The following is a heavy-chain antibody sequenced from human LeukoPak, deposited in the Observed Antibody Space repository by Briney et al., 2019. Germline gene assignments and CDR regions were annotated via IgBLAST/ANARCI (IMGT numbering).Heavy chain of an antibody. J-gene: IGHJ5*02. CDR3: ARTRQYSSSWYCWFDP. CDR1: GYTFTSYG. CDR2: ISAYNGNT. V-gene: IGHV1-18*01. D-gene: IGHD6-13*01. Sequence: GASVKVSCKASGYTFTSYGISWVRQAPGQGLEWMGWISAYNGNTNYAQKLQGRVTMTTDTSTSTAYMELRSLGSDDTAVYYCARTRQYSSSWYCWFDPWGQGTLGSASS.